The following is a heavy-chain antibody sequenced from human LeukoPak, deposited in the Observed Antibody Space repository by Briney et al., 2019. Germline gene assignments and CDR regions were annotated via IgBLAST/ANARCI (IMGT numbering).Heavy chain of an antibody. CDR2: ISGSGGST. Sequence: PGGSLRLSCAASGFTFSSYAMSWVRQAPGKGLEWVSAISGSGGSTYYADSVKGRFTISRDNSKNTLYLQMNSLRAEDTAVYYCAKGTGSSWFQQLDYWGQGTLVTVSS. D-gene: IGHD6-13*01. CDR1: GFTFSSYA. CDR3: AKGTGSSWFQQLDY. J-gene: IGHJ4*02. V-gene: IGHV3-23*01.